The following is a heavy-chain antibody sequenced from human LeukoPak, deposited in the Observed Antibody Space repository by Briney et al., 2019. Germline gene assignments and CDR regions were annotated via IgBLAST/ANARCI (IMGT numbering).Heavy chain of an antibody. CDR3: ARVAATTMSYYYYYGVDV. D-gene: IGHD5-12*01. V-gene: IGHV3-21*01. Sequence: GGSLRLSCAASGFTFSSYSMNWVRQAPGKGLEWVSSISSSSSYIYYADSVKGRFTISRDNAKNSLYLQMNSLRAEDTAVYYCARVAATTMSYYYYYGVDVWGKGTTVTVSS. J-gene: IGHJ6*04. CDR1: GFTFSSYS. CDR2: ISSSSSYI.